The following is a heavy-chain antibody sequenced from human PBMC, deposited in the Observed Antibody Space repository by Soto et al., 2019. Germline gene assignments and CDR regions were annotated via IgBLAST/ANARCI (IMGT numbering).Heavy chain of an antibody. CDR2: IYYSGST. D-gene: IGHD6-19*01. J-gene: IGHJ4*02. Sequence: QVQLQESGPGLVKPSETLSLTCTVSGGSISSYYWSWIRQPPGKGLEWIGYIYYSGSTNYNPSLKSRVTXXVXTXMNQFSLKLSSVTAADTAVYYCARGQQWLAFGTLDYWGQGTLVTVSS. CDR1: GGSISSYY. V-gene: IGHV4-59*08. CDR3: ARGQQWLAFGTLDY.